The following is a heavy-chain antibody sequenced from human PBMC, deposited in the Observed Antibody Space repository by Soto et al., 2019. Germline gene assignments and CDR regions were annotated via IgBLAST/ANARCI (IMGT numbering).Heavy chain of an antibody. D-gene: IGHD1-1*01. CDR2: ISYDGSNK. Sequence: WGSLRLSCAASGLTFSSYGMHWVRQAPGKGLEWVAVISYDGSNKYYADSVKGRFTISRDNSKNTLYLQMNSLRAEDTAVYYCASVTGTNDYWGQGTLVTVSS. J-gene: IGHJ4*02. V-gene: IGHV3-30*03. CDR3: ASVTGTNDY. CDR1: GLTFSSYG.